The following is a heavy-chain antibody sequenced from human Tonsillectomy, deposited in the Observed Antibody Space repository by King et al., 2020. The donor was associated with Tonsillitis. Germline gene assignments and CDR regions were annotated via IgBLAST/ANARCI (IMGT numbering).Heavy chain of an antibody. J-gene: IGHJ3*01. V-gene: IGHV4-31*03. D-gene: IGHD4-11*01. CDR3: ASVSETLVTAGAVDV. Sequence: VQLQESGSGLVKPSQTLSLTCTVSGDSISRSGYFWSWIRQHPGQGLEWIGYIFYSGNTYYNPSLKSRVSISVDTSKNQFSLTLSSVTAADTAVYYCASVSETLVTAGAVDVWGQGTMVTGSS. CDR1: GDSISRSGYF. CDR2: IFYSGNT.